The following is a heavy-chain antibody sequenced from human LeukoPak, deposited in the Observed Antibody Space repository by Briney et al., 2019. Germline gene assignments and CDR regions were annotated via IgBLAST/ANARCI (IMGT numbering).Heavy chain of an antibody. CDR1: GFTFSNYW. V-gene: IGHV3-7*01. Sequence: GGSLRLSCAASGFTFSNYWMSWVRQAPGKGLEWVAHINQDGSEEHYMDSVKDRFIISRDNAKNSLSLQMDSLRAEDTAVYYCVRDGGVSGYDLLDYWGQGTLVTVSS. CDR3: VRDGGVSGYDLLDY. J-gene: IGHJ4*02. D-gene: IGHD5-12*01. CDR2: INQDGSEE.